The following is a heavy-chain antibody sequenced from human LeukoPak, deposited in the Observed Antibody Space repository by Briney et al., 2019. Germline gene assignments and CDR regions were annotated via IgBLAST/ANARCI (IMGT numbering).Heavy chain of an antibody. CDR2: ISSSGSTI. CDR1: GFTFSCYE. CDR3: ARENTAMADYYYYYMDV. V-gene: IGHV3-48*03. D-gene: IGHD5-18*01. J-gene: IGHJ6*03. Sequence: GGSLRLSCAASGFTFSCYEMNWVRQAPGKGLEWVSYISSSGSTIYYADSVKGRFTISRDNAKNSLYLQMNSLRAEDTAVYYSARENTAMADYYYYYMDVWGKGTTVTVSS.